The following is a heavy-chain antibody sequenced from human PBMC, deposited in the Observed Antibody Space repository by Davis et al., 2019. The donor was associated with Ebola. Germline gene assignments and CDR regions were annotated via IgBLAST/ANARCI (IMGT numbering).Heavy chain of an antibody. J-gene: IGHJ5*02. CDR3: ARGHIVVVPAAILNWFDP. Sequence: SETLSLTCAVYGGSFSGYYWSWIRQPPGKGLEWIGEINHSGSTNYNPSLKSRVTISVDTSKNKFSLKLSSVTAADTAVYYCARGHIVVVPAAILNWFDPWGQGTLVTVS. CDR1: GGSFSGYY. CDR2: INHSGST. D-gene: IGHD2-2*01. V-gene: IGHV4-34*01.